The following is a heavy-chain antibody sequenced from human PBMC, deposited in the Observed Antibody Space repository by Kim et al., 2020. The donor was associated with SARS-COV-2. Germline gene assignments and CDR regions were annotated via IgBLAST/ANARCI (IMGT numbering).Heavy chain of an antibody. CDR3: ARGRLDLWFRESNGYYYYYMDV. CDR2: INHSGST. D-gene: IGHD3-10*01. Sequence: SETLSLTCAVYGGSFSGYYWSWIRQPPGKGLEWIGEINHSGSTNYNPSLKSRVTISVDTSKNQFSLKLSSVTAADTAVYYCARGRLDLWFRESNGYYYYYMDVWGKGTTVTVSS. V-gene: IGHV4-34*01. J-gene: IGHJ6*03. CDR1: GGSFSGYY.